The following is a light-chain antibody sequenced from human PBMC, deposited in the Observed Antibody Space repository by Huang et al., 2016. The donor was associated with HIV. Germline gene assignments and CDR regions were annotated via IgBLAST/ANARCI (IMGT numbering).Light chain of an antibody. V-gene: IGKV3-15*01. CDR3: QQYNNWHPVYT. J-gene: IGKJ2*01. Sequence: EIVMTQSPATLSVSPGERATLSCRASQSVSSNLAWYQQKPGQPPRLLIYGASTSAAGIQARLRGSWSGTEFNLTISSLQSEDYAVYYCQQYNNWHPVYTFGQGTKLEIK. CDR1: QSVSSN. CDR2: GAS.